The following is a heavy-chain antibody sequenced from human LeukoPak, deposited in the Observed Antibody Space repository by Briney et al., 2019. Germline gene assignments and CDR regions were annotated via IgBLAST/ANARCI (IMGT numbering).Heavy chain of an antibody. J-gene: IGHJ3*02. V-gene: IGHV4-39*01. CDR2: IYYSGST. D-gene: IGHD3-3*01. Sequence: SETLSLTCTVSGGSISSSSYYWGWIRQPPGKGLEWIGSIYYSGSTYYNPSLKSRVTISVDTSKNQFSLKLSSVTAADTAVYYCARRRFLEWLLYVDDAFDIWGQGTMVTVSS. CDR3: ARRRFLEWLLYVDDAFDI. CDR1: GGSISSSSYY.